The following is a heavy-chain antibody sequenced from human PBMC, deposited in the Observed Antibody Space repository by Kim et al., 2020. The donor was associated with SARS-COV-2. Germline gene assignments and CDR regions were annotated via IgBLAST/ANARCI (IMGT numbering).Heavy chain of an antibody. J-gene: IGHJ4*02. CDR3: TRNGRGKFDC. D-gene: IGHD3-10*01. CDR2: SRDKANSYTT. Sequence: GGSLRLSCAASGFTFSDHYMDWVRQAPGKGLEWVGRSRDKANSYTTEYAASVKGRFTISRDDSKNSVYLQMNSLKTEDTAVYYCTRNGRGKFDCWGQGTLVTVSS. V-gene: IGHV3-72*01. CDR1: GFTFSDHY.